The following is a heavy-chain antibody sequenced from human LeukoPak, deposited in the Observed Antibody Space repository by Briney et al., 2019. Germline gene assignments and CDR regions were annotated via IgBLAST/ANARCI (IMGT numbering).Heavy chain of an antibody. V-gene: IGHV3-7*01. CDR3: ATYTHWVAGDV. CDR2: MNGDGSVK. CDR1: GFIFSKSW. D-gene: IGHD3-16*01. J-gene: IGHJ6*02. Sequence: GGSLRLSCAASGFIFSKSWMSWVRQAPGKGLEWVANMNGDGSVKDYVDSGKGRFTISRDNARQSLYLQMSDLRAEDTAVYYCATYTHWVAGDVWGQGTTVTVSS.